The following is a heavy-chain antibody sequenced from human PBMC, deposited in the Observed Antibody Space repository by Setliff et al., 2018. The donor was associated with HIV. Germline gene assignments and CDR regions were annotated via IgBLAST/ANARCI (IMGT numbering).Heavy chain of an antibody. CDR1: GVSVSGTAYY. D-gene: IGHD3-3*01. V-gene: IGHV4-39*01. CDR3: ARQQEDSRGFYPHFDY. J-gene: IGHJ4*02. CDR2: IYYTGNT. Sequence: PSETLSLTCTVSGVSVSGTAYYWAWIRQPPGRGLEWIGNIYYTGNTNYNSSLKSRISMSMVASKKQISLKLSAVSAADTAVYYCARQQEDSRGFYPHFDYWGQGRLVTVSS.